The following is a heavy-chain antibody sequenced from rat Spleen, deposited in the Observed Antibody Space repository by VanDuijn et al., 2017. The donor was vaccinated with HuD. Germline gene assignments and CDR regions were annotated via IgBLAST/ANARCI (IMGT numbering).Heavy chain of an antibody. Sequence: EVQLVESDGGLVQPGRSLKLSCAASGFTFSDYYMAWVRQAPTKGLEWVATISYDGSSTYYRDSVKGRFTSSRDNAKSTLYLQMDSLRSEDTATYYCARHNSGYFDYWGQGVMVTVSS. CDR3: ARHNSGYFDY. CDR1: GFTFSDYY. J-gene: IGHJ2*01. CDR2: ISYDGSST. V-gene: IGHV5-29*01. D-gene: IGHD4-3*01.